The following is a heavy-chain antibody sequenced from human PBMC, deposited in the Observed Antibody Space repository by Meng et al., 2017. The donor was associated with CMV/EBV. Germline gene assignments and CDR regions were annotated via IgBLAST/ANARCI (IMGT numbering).Heavy chain of an antibody. CDR2: INHSGST. V-gene: IGHV4-34*01. CDR1: GGSFSASS. CDR3: ARGHYWSGYSYYYYGMDV. Sequence: SKPLSLTCAAYGGSFSASSWSWIRQPPGKGLEWFEEINHSGSTNYNQSLKSRVTISVDTSKNQFSQKLSSVTAADTAVYYCARGHYWSGYSYYYYGMDVWGQGTTVTVSS. D-gene: IGHD3-3*01. J-gene: IGHJ6*02.